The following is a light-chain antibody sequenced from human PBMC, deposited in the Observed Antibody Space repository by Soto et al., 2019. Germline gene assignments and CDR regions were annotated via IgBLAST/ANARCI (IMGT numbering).Light chain of an antibody. V-gene: IGLV1-40*01. J-gene: IGLJ1*01. CDR2: ANN. CDR3: QSYDSSLTDSYV. Sequence: QSVLTQPPSVSGAPGQRVTISCTGSSSNIGAGYDVHWYQQLPGTAPKLLIYANNNRPSGVPDRFSGSKSGTSASLAITGLQAEDEADYYCQSYDSSLTDSYVFGTGTKLTVL. CDR1: SSNIGAGYD.